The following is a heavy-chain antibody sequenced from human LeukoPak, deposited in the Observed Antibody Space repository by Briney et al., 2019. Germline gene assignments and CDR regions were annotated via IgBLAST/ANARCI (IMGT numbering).Heavy chain of an antibody. CDR2: IYTSGST. Sequence: SETLSLTCTVSGGSIGSYYWSWLRQPAGKGLEWIGRIYTSGSTNYNPSLKSRVTMSVDTSKNQFSLKLSSVTAADTAVYYCARAYSSSWYDSGLFDPWGQGTLVTVSS. CDR1: GGSIGSYY. CDR3: ARAYSSSWYDSGLFDP. V-gene: IGHV4-4*07. D-gene: IGHD6-13*01. J-gene: IGHJ5*02.